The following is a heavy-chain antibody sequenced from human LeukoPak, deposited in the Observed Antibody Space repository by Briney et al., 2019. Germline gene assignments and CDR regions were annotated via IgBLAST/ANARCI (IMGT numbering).Heavy chain of an antibody. Sequence: GASVKVSCKASGGTFSSYAISWVRQASGQGLEWMGGIIPIFGTANYAQKFQGRVTITTDESTSTAYMELSSLRSEDTAVYYCASSSSVVPAAPVDYWGQGTLVTVSS. CDR2: IIPIFGTA. J-gene: IGHJ4*02. CDR1: GGTFSSYA. CDR3: ASSSSVVPAAPVDY. V-gene: IGHV1-69*05. D-gene: IGHD2-2*01.